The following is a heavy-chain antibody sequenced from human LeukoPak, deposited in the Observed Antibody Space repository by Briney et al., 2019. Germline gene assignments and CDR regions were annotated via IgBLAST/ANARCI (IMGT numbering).Heavy chain of an antibody. CDR1: GFTFSSYA. CDR3: AKMGAIVVVPAATSFDY. D-gene: IGHD2-2*01. CDR2: ISGGGGST. J-gene: IGHJ4*02. Sequence: PGGSLRLSCAASGFTFSSYAMSWVRQAPGKGLEWVSGISGGGGSTYYADSVKGRLTISRDNSKNTLYLQMNSLRAEDTAVYYCAKMGAIVVVPAATSFDYWGQGTLVTVSS. V-gene: IGHV3-23*01.